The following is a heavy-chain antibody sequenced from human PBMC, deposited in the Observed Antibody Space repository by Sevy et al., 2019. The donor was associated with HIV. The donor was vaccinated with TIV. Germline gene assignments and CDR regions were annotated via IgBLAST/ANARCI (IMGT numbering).Heavy chain of an antibody. J-gene: IGHJ5*01. Sequence: GESLKISCKGSGYTFSSFWIGWARQMPGKGLEWMGIIFPGNSDTRYSPSFQGQVTISVDKATSTAYRQWSSLKASDTAVYYCARGALVTPVDWLDSWGQGTLVAVSS. CDR3: ARGALVTPVDWLDS. CDR1: GYTFSSFW. V-gene: IGHV5-51*01. D-gene: IGHD3-9*01. CDR2: IFPGNSDT.